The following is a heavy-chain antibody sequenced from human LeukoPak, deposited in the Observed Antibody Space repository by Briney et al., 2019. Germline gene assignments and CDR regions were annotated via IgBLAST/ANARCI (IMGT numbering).Heavy chain of an antibody. CDR3: AREPIVVVIRYYFDY. CDR2: IYYSGST. Sequence: SETLSLTCTVSRGSISSSSYYWGWIRQPPGKGLEWIGSIYYSGSTYYNPSLKSRVTISVDTSKNQFSLKLSSVTAADTAVYYCAREPIVVVIRYYFDYWGQGTLVTVSS. J-gene: IGHJ4*02. V-gene: IGHV4-39*07. D-gene: IGHD3-22*01. CDR1: RGSISSSSYY.